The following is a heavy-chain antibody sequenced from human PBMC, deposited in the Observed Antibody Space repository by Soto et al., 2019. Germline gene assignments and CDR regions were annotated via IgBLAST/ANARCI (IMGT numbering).Heavy chain of an antibody. D-gene: IGHD6-19*01. Sequence: QVQLVQSGAEVKKPGSSVKVSCKASGGTFSSYAISWVRQAPGQGLEWMGGIIPIFGTANYAQKFQGRVTXXAXEXXSTAYMELSSLRSEDTAVYYCAKGPGYSSGWYYKHWGQGTLVTVSS. J-gene: IGHJ1*01. CDR2: IIPIFGTA. CDR1: GGTFSSYA. V-gene: IGHV1-69*12. CDR3: AKGPGYSSGWYYKH.